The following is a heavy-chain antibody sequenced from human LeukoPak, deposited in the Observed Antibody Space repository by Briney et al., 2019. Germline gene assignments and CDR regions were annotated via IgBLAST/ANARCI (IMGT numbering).Heavy chain of an antibody. CDR3: ATRTRWEFHFHH. Sequence: SETLSLTCTVSGGSISSSSYYWGWIRQPPGKGLEWIGNIYYSGSTYYNPSLKSRVTISVDTSKSQFSLKLSSVTAADTAVYYCATRTRWEFHFHHRGQGTLVTVSS. V-gene: IGHV4-39*01. J-gene: IGHJ1*01. CDR1: GGSISSSSYY. D-gene: IGHD1-26*01. CDR2: IYYSGST.